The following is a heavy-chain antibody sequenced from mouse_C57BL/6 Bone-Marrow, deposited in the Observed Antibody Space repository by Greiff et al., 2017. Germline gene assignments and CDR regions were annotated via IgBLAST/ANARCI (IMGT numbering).Heavy chain of an antibody. CDR3: TRWRLRRRGYYAMEY. D-gene: IGHD2-4*01. J-gene: IGHJ4*01. CDR1: GYTFTDYE. CDR2: IDPETGGT. V-gene: IGHV1-15*01. Sequence: QVHVKQSGAELVRPGASVTLSCKASGYTFTDYEMHWVKQTPVHGLEWIGAIDPETGGTAYNQKFKGKAILTADKSSSTAYMELRSLTSEDSAVYYCTRWRLRRRGYYAMEYWGQGTSVTVSS.